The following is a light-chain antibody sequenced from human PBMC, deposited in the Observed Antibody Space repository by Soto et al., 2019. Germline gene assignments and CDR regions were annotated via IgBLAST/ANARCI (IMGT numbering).Light chain of an antibody. CDR3: CSYAGGHTWV. J-gene: IGLJ1*01. V-gene: IGLV2-18*02. Sequence: QSALTQPRSVSGSPGQSVTISCTGLGSDVAIYNRVSWYQQPPGTAPRLIIYEVSNRPSGVPGRFSGSRSGNTASLAISGLQAEDEADYYCCSYAGGHTWVFGTGTKLTVL. CDR2: EVS. CDR1: GSDVAIYNR.